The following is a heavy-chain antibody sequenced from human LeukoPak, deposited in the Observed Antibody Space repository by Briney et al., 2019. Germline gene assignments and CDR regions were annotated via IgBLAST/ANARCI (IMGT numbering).Heavy chain of an antibody. D-gene: IGHD2-21*01. CDR3: ARNRVVVPAAP. Sequence: GGSLRLSCTASGFTFSSYWMSWVRVRQAPGKGLEWVANIKHDGSEKYYVDSVKGRFTISRDNAEDSLYLQMNSLRPEDTAVYYCARNRVVVPAAPWGQGTLVTVSS. J-gene: IGHJ5*02. CDR1: GFTFSSYW. V-gene: IGHV3-7*04. CDR2: IKHDGSEK.